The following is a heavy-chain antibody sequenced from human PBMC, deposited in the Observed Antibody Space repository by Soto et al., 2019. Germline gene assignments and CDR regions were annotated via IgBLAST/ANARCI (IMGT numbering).Heavy chain of an antibody. Sequence: GGSLRLSCAASGFTFTSYSMNWVRQAPGKGLEWVSSISSTTNYIYYADSMKGRFTVSRDNAKNSVYLEMNSLSAEDTAVYYCARESEDLTSNFDFWGQGTLVTVSS. CDR3: ARESEDLTSNFDF. CDR1: GFTFTSYS. J-gene: IGHJ4*02. V-gene: IGHV3-21*01. CDR2: ISSTTNYI.